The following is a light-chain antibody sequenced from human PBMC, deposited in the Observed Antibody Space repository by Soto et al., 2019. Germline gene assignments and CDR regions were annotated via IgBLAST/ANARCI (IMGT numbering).Light chain of an antibody. J-gene: IGKJ2*01. V-gene: IGKV1-5*03. CDR3: KQYKTYTYT. Sequence: DIQMTQSPSTLSASVGDRVTITCRSSQSIDRWLAWYQQKPGKALKLLIYRASSLESGVPSRFSGSGSGTEFTLTISSLQPDDFATYYCKQYKTYTYTFAQGTKLEIK. CDR2: RAS. CDR1: QSIDRW.